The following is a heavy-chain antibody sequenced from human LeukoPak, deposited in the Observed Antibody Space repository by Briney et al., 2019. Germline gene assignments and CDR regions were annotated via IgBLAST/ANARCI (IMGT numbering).Heavy chain of an antibody. CDR2: ISSSGSTI. J-gene: IGHJ6*03. CDR1: GFTFSSYE. V-gene: IGHV3-48*03. Sequence: GGSLRLSCAASGFTFSSYEMNWVRQAPGKGLEWVSYISSSGSTIYYADSVKGRLTSSRDNAKNSLYLQMNSLRAEDTAVYYCSRVYYYMDVWGKGTTVTVPS. CDR3: SRVYYYMDV.